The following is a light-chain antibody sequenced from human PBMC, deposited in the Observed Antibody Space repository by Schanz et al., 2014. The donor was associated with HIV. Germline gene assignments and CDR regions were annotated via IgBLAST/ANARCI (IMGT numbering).Light chain of an antibody. J-gene: IGKJ4*01. CDR2: SAS. V-gene: IGKV3-20*01. CDR1: QTVSSNS. Sequence: EIVLTQSPVILSLSPGERATLSCRASQTVSSNSLGWYQQKRGQVPRLLIYSASRRANGIPDRFSGSGSGTDFTLTISGLEPEDFAVYYCQHYGDSRGTFGGGTEV. CDR3: QHYGDSRGT.